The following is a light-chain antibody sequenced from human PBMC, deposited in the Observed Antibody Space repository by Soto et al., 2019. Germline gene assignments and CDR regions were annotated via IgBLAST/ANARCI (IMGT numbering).Light chain of an antibody. CDR2: LGS. V-gene: IGKV2-28*01. Sequence: DIVMTQSPLSLPVTPGEPASISCRSSQSLLHSNGYNYLDWYLQKPGQSPQILIYLGSYRASGEPDMFSGCGSGTQFALKNSREEAEDLGVYYSVRGLQAQPYGQGTKLEI. CDR1: QSLLHSNGYNY. CDR3: VRGLQAQP. J-gene: IGKJ1*01.